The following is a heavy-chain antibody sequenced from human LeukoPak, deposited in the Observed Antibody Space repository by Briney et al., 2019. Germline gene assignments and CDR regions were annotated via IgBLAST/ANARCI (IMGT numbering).Heavy chain of an antibody. Sequence: GRSLRLSCAASGFTFSSYAMHWVRQAPGKGLEWVAVISYDGSNKYYADSVKGRFTISRDNSKNTLYLQMNSLRAEDTAVYYCARDHVLLWFGEPSYYYYYMDVWGKGTTVTVSS. CDR1: GFTFSSYA. J-gene: IGHJ6*03. V-gene: IGHV3-30*04. D-gene: IGHD3-10*01. CDR2: ISYDGSNK. CDR3: ARDHVLLWFGEPSYYYYYMDV.